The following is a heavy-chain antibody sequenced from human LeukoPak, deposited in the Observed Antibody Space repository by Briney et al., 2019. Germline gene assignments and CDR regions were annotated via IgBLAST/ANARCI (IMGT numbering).Heavy chain of an antibody. V-gene: IGHV3-7*01. Sequence: PGGSLRLSCAASGFTFSNYWMNWVRQAPGKGLEWVANIKDDGSDKYYVDSVKGRFSISKDNAKNSLYLQMNSLRAEDTAVYYCAREIWFGELSGYWGQGTLVTVSS. D-gene: IGHD3-10*01. CDR3: AREIWFGELSGY. J-gene: IGHJ4*02. CDR1: GFTFSNYW. CDR2: IKDDGSDK.